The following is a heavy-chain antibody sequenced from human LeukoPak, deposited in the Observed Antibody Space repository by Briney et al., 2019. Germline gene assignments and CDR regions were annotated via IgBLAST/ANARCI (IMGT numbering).Heavy chain of an antibody. J-gene: IGHJ4*02. Sequence: PSETLSLTCTVSGGSISSYYWSWIRQPPGKGLEWIGYIYYSGSTNYNPSLKSRVTISVDTSKNQFSLKLSSVTAADTAVYYCARWRGGSYHLFDYWGQGTLVTVSS. D-gene: IGHD1-26*01. CDR2: IYYSGST. V-gene: IGHV4-59*08. CDR1: GGSISSYY. CDR3: ARWRGGSYHLFDY.